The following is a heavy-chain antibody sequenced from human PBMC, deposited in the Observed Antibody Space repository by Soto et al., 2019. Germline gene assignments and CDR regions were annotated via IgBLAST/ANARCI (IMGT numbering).Heavy chain of an antibody. CDR2: IRSKAYGGTT. J-gene: IGHJ6*02. Sequence: QPGGSLSLSCTASGFTFGGYAMSWVCQAPGKGLEWVGFIRSKAYGGTTEYAASVKGRFTISRDDSKSIAYLQMNSLKTEDTAVYYCTRRIPSPYYSYYGMDVWGQGTTVTVSS. CDR3: TRRIPSPYYSYYGMDV. V-gene: IGHV3-49*04. D-gene: IGHD2-15*01. CDR1: GFTFGGYA.